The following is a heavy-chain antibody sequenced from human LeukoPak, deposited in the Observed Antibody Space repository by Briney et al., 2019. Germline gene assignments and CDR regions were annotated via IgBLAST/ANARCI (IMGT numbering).Heavy chain of an antibody. Sequence: GASVKVSCKASGGTFSSYAISWVRQAPGQGLEWMGGIIPIFGTANYAQKFQGRVTINTDESTSTAYMELSSLRSEDTAVYYCARGPMSGEYFDYWGQGTLVTVSS. CDR3: ARGPMSGEYFDY. CDR1: GGTFSSYA. CDR2: IIPIFGTA. V-gene: IGHV1-69*05. J-gene: IGHJ4*02. D-gene: IGHD3-10*01.